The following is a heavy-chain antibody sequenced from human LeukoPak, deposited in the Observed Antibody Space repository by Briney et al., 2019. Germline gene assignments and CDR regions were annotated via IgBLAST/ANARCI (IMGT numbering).Heavy chain of an antibody. J-gene: IGHJ4*02. CDR2: ISAYNGNT. CDR3: RAFLWFGESIDY. V-gene: IGHV1-18*01. Sequence: ASVKVSCKASGGTFSSYAISWVRQAPGQGLEWMGWISAYNGNTNYAQKLQGRVTMTTDTSTSTAYMELRSLRSDDTAVYYCRAFLWFGESIDYWGQGTLVTVSS. CDR1: GGTFSSYA. D-gene: IGHD3-10*01.